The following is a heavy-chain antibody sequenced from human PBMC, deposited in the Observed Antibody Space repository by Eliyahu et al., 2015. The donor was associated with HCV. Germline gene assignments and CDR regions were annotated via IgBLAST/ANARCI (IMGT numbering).Heavy chain of an antibody. Sequence: EVHLLESGGGLVQPGGSLRXXCXASGFXFSNYAMXWVRQAPGKGLEWVSVISDSGSFAYYIXSVKGRFSISRDNSRNTLYLQMDALRAEDTAVYYCGFEVGYCSGGTCYPPSSDYWGQGTLVTVSS. J-gene: IGHJ4*02. CDR1: GFXFSNYA. CDR2: ISDSGSFA. CDR3: GFEVGYCSGGTCYPPSSDY. V-gene: IGHV3-23*01. D-gene: IGHD2-15*01.